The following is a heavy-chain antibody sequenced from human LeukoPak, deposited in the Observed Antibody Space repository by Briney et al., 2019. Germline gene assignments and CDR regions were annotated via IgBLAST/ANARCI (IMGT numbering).Heavy chain of an antibody. CDR3: AKDDRVFWKAFDI. CDR2: ISYDGSDK. CDR1: GLTLSAYG. Sequence: GGSLRLSCAASGLTLSAYGMHWVRQAPGKGLEWVAVISYDGSDKYYADSVKGRFTISRDNSKNTLYLQMDSLEVEDTAVYFCAKDDRVFWKAFDIWGQGTMVTVSS. D-gene: IGHD1-1*01. V-gene: IGHV3-30*18. J-gene: IGHJ3*02.